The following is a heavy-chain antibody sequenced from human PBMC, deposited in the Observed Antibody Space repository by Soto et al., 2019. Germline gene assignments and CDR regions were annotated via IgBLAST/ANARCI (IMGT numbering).Heavy chain of an antibody. CDR2: INHSGST. V-gene: IGHV4-34*01. J-gene: IGHJ6*02. Sequence: SETPSLTCAVYRGSFSSYLWAWIRQPPGKGLEWIGEINHSGSTNYNPSLKSRVTISVDTSKNQFSLKLSSVTAADTAVYYCLNYYEGHNDYYSYGMDVWGQGTTVTVSS. CDR3: LNYYEGHNDYYSYGMDV. D-gene: IGHD3-22*01. CDR1: RGSFSSYL.